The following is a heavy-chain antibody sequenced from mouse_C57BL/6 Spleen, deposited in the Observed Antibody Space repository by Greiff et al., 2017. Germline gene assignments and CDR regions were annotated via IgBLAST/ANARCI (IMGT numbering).Heavy chain of an antibody. V-gene: IGHV1-9*01. Sequence: QVQLQQSGAELMKPGASVKLSCKATGYTFTGYWIEWVKQRPGHGLEWIGEILPGSGSTNYNEKFKGKATFAADTSSNTAYMQLSSLTTEDSDNYYGARRGGYDETPYYAMDYWGQGTSVTVSS. CDR3: ARRGGYDETPYYAMDY. J-gene: IGHJ4*01. CDR2: ILPGSGST. CDR1: GYTFTGYW. D-gene: IGHD2-2*01.